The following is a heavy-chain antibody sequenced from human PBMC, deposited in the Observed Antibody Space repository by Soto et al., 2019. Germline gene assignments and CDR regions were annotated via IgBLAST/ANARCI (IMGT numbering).Heavy chain of an antibody. CDR2: IWYDGSNK. D-gene: IGHD4-17*01. J-gene: IGHJ4*02. Sequence: GGSLRLSCAASGFTFSSYGMHWVRQAPGKGLEWVAVIWYDGSNKYYADSVKGRFTISRDNSKNTLYLQMNSLRAEDTAVYYCARDGVDYGDPRGAYYFDYWGQGTLVTVSS. CDR3: ARDGVDYGDPRGAYYFDY. CDR1: GFTFSSYG. V-gene: IGHV3-33*01.